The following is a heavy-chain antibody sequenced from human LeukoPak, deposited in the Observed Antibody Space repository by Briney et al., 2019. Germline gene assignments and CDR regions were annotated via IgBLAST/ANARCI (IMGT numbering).Heavy chain of an antibody. D-gene: IGHD5-12*01. J-gene: IGHJ5*02. CDR3: ARGVGGNDFGGWFDP. Sequence: SETLSLTCTVSGGSISSGGYYWSWIRQHPGKGLEWIGYIYYSGSTYYNPSLKSRVTISVDTSKNQFSLKLSSVTAADTAVYYCARGVGGNDFGGWFDPWGQGTLVTVSS. CDR1: GGSISSGGYY. CDR2: IYYSGST. V-gene: IGHV4-31*03.